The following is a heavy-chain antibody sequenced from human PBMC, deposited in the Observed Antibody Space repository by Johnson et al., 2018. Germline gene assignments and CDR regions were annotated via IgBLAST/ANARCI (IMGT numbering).Heavy chain of an antibody. CDR3: EREYYGDYVVVRDYYYYMDV. J-gene: IGHJ6*03. D-gene: IGHD4-17*01. V-gene: IGHV3-66*02. CDR1: GFTFSSNY. CDR2: IYSCGST. Sequence: VQLVESGGGVVQPGRSLRLSCAASGFTFSSNYMSWVRQAPGTWLEWVSVIYSCGSTYYADSVQVRFTISRDNSKKPLYLQMNSLRAEEPAGYYCEREYYGDYVVVRDYYYYMDVWGKGTTVTVSS.